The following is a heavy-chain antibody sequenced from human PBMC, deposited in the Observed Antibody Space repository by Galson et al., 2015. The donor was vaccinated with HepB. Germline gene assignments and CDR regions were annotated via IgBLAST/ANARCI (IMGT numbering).Heavy chain of an antibody. D-gene: IGHD5-18*01. CDR3: ARDFRYSHGYHHYYYYGMDV. CDR1: GFTASNNY. Sequence: SLRLSCAASGFTASNNYMRWVRQAPGKGLEWVSGIHRGGSTYYADPVKGRFTISRDNSKNTLYLQMNSLKTEDTAVYYCARDFRYSHGYHHYYYYGMDVWGQGTTVTVSS. V-gene: IGHV3-66*02. J-gene: IGHJ6*02. CDR2: IHRGGST.